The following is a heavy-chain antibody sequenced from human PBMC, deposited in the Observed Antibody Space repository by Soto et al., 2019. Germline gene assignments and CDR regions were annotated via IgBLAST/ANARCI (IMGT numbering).Heavy chain of an antibody. CDR2: MNPNSGNT. D-gene: IGHD6-13*01. Sequence: QVQLVQSRAEVKKPGASVKVSCKASGYTFTSYDINWVRQATGQGLEWMGWMNPNSGNTGYAQKFQGRVTMTRNTSISTAYMELSSLRSEDTAVYYCARLRIAGKPRYYGMDVWGQGTTVTVSS. V-gene: IGHV1-8*01. CDR1: GYTFTSYD. J-gene: IGHJ6*02. CDR3: ARLRIAGKPRYYGMDV.